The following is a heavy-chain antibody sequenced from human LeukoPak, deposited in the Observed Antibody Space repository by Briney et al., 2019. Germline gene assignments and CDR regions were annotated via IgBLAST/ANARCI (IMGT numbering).Heavy chain of an antibody. D-gene: IGHD3-16*01. CDR1: GFTFSSYS. Sequence: PGGSLRLSCAASGFTFSSYSMNWVRQAPGKGLEWVSYISSSSSTIYYADSVKGRFTISRDNAKNSLYLQMNSLRAEDTAVYYCARDGVSAPWGMFDIWGQGTMVTVSS. CDR3: ARDGVSAPWGMFDI. V-gene: IGHV3-48*04. CDR2: ISSSSSTI. J-gene: IGHJ3*02.